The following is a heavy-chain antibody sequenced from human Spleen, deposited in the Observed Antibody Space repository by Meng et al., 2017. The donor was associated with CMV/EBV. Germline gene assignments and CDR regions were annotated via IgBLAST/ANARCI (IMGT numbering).Heavy chain of an antibody. D-gene: IGHD6-13*01. Sequence: GGSLRLSCAASGFTFSPYGVHWVRQAPGKGLEWVTFIRYDGSNKYYSDSVKGRFTISRDNSKNTLYLQMNSLRAEDTAVYYCAKDGGYYYYYGMDVWGQGTTVTVSS. J-gene: IGHJ6*02. CDR2: IRYDGSNK. CDR3: AKDGGYYYYYGMDV. V-gene: IGHV3-30*02. CDR1: GFTFSPYG.